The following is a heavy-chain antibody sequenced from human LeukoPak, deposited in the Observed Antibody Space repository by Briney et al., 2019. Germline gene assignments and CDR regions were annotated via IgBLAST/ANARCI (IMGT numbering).Heavy chain of an antibody. CDR3: ARGGNYWPQWWFDP. CDR1: GGSISSSNW. J-gene: IGHJ5*02. Sequence: SETLSLTCAVSGGSISSSNWWSWVRQPPGKGLEWIGEIYHSGSTNYNPSLKSRVTISVDKSKNQFSLKLTSVTAADTAVYYCARGGNYWPQWWFDPWGRGTLVSASS. V-gene: IGHV4-4*02. CDR2: IYHSGST. D-gene: IGHD1-26*01.